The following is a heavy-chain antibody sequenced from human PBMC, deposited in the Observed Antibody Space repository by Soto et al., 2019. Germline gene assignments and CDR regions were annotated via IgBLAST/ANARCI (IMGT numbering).Heavy chain of an antibody. J-gene: IGHJ6*03. D-gene: IGHD4-4*01. CDR2: IYSGGST. Sequence: GGSLRLSCAASGFTVSSNYMSWVRQAPGKGLEWVSVIYSGGSTYYADSVKGRFTISRDNSKNTLYLQMNSLRAEDTAVYYCASSPTTVTTSTNYYYYYMDVWGKGTTVTVSS. V-gene: IGHV3-66*01. CDR1: GFTVSSNY. CDR3: ASSPTTVTTSTNYYYYYMDV.